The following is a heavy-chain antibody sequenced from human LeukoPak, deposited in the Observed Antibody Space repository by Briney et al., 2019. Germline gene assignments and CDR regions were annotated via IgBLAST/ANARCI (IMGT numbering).Heavy chain of an antibody. CDR3: ARYCSSTTCYTRGGDY. CDR1: GYSITSGYY. D-gene: IGHD2-2*02. V-gene: IGHV4-38-2*02. CDR2: IYHTGNT. J-gene: IGHJ4*02. Sequence: PSETLSLTCSVSGYSITSGYYWGWIRQPPGKGLEWIGSIYHTGNTFYDPSFNSRVTISVDTSKNQFSLSLSSVTAADTAVYYCARYCSSTTCYTRGGDYWGQGTLDTVSS.